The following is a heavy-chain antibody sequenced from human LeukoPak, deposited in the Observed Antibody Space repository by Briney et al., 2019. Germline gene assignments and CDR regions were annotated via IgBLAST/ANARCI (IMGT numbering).Heavy chain of an antibody. CDR3: ARDSSGWYYDY. CDR2: INTNTGNP. Sequence: GASVKVSCKASGYTFTNYAINWVRKAPGHRLEWMGWINTNTGNPTYGQGFTGRFLFSLDTSVSTAYLQISSLKAEDTAVYYCARDSSGWYYDYWGQGTLVTVSS. D-gene: IGHD6-19*01. J-gene: IGHJ4*02. V-gene: IGHV7-4-1*02. CDR1: GYTFTNYA.